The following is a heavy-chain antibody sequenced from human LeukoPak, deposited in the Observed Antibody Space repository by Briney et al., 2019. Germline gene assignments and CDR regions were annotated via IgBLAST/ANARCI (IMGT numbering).Heavy chain of an antibody. Sequence: GGSLRLSCTVSGFTVSSNSMSWVRQAPGKGLEWVSFIYSDNTHYSDSVKGRFTISRDNSKNTLYLQMNSLRAGDTAVYYCARRAGEYSHPYDYWGQGTLVTVSS. V-gene: IGHV3-53*01. CDR1: GFTVSSNS. D-gene: IGHD4-17*01. CDR2: IYSDNT. CDR3: ARRAGEYSHPYDY. J-gene: IGHJ4*02.